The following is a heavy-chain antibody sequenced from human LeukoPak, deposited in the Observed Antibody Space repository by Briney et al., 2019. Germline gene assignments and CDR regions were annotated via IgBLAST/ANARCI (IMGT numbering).Heavy chain of an antibody. D-gene: IGHD5-12*01. CDR1: GGSISSSSYY. J-gene: IGHJ4*02. CDR3: ARGVSGYDWFLDY. V-gene: IGHV4-61*01. Sequence: ASETLSLTCTVSGGSISSSSYYWSWIRQPPGKGLEWIGSIQYSRSTNYNSSLKSRVTISVDTSKIQFSLKLSSVTAADTAVYYCARGVSGYDWFLDYWGQGTLVTVSS. CDR2: IQYSRST.